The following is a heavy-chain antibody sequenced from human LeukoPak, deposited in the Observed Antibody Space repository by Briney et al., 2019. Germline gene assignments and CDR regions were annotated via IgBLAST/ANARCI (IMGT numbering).Heavy chain of an antibody. J-gene: IGHJ5*02. D-gene: IGHD6-13*01. Sequence: SVKVSCNASGGTFSNYAINWVRQAPGQGLEWMGGIIPIFGTANYAQKFQGRVTITADESTSTAYMELRSLKSEDTAVYYCARDWGMGPSSSWAWGQGTLVTVSS. CDR2: IIPIFGTA. CDR3: ARDWGMGPSSSWA. CDR1: GGTFSNYA. V-gene: IGHV1-69*13.